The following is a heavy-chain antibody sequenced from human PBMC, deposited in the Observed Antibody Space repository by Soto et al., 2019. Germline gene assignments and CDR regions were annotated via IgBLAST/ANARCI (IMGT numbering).Heavy chain of an antibody. Sequence: QVHLVESGGGVVQPGGSLRLSCAASGFTFSSYGMHWVRQAPGKGLEWVAVISYDGSNKYYADSVKGRFTLSRDNYKNTQYLKMNSLRPDDTAVYYCAKASGNSGEYFQHWGQGTLVTVSS. CDR1: GFTFSSYG. J-gene: IGHJ1*01. CDR2: ISYDGSNK. CDR3: AKASGNSGEYFQH. D-gene: IGHD3-3*01. V-gene: IGHV3-30*18.